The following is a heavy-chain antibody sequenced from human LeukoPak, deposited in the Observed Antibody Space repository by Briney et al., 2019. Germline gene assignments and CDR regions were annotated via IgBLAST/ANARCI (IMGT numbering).Heavy chain of an antibody. CDR3: ARYLDFRADYYFDY. CDR2: MKQDGSER. V-gene: IGHV3-7*01. J-gene: IGHJ4*02. CDR1: GFIFSGYW. Sequence: PGGSLRLSCAASGFIFSGYWMTWVRQAPGKGLGWVANMKQDGSERYYVDSVKGRFTISRDNAKSSLYLQMNSLRVEDTAVYYCARYLDFRADYYFDYWGQGTLVTVSS. D-gene: IGHD3/OR15-3a*01.